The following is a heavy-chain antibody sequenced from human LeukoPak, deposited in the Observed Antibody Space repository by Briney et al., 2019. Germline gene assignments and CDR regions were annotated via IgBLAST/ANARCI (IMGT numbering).Heavy chain of an antibody. V-gene: IGHV4-39*07. CDR2: INHRGST. J-gene: IGHJ6*03. CDR3: ARLRGQYSSGWYESYPRNGYYYYMDV. CDR1: GGSISSSSYY. Sequence: PSETLSLTCTVSGGSISSSSYYWSWIRQPPGKGLEWIGEINHRGSTNYNPSLKSRVTISVDTSKNQFSLKLSSVTAADTAVYYCARLRGQYSSGWYESYPRNGYYYYMDVWGKGTTVTVSS. D-gene: IGHD6-19*01.